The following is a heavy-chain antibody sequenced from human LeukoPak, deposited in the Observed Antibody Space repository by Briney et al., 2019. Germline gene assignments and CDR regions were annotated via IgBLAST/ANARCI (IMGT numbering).Heavy chain of an antibody. V-gene: IGHV1-2*02. CDR1: GYTFTGYY. Sequence: ASVKVSCKVSGYTFTGYYIHWVRQAPGQGLEWMGWINPNRGVTNHAQKFQGRVTMTRDTSISIAYMELSRLRSDDTAVYYCFYMDVWGKGTTVIVSS. CDR2: INPNRGVT. J-gene: IGHJ6*03. CDR3: FYMDV.